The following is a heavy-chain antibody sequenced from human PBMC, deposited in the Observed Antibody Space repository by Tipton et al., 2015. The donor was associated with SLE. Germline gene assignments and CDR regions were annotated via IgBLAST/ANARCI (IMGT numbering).Heavy chain of an antibody. CDR2: IYFTGST. J-gene: IGHJ5*02. V-gene: IGHV4-59*11. CDR1: GGSISSHY. Sequence: TLSLTCTVSGGSISSHYWSWIRQPPGKGLEWIGYIYFTGSTNYNPSLKSRVTISVDMSKNQFSLKLTSVTAADTAVYYCARGLGLSSQNWFDPWGQGTLVTVSS. CDR3: ARGLGLSSQNWFDP. D-gene: IGHD3-16*01.